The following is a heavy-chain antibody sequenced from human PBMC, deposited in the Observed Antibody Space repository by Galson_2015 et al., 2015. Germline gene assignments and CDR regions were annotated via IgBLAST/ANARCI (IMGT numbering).Heavy chain of an antibody. CDR3: ARAGYDILTGYYKFFDY. CDR2: ISYDGSNK. V-gene: IGHV3-30-3*01. J-gene: IGHJ4*02. D-gene: IGHD3-9*01. Sequence: SLRLSCAASGFTFSSHAMHWVRQAPGKGLEWVAVISYDGSNKYYADSVKGRFTISRDNSKNTLYLQMNSLRAEDTAVYYCARAGYDILTGYYKFFDYWGQGTLVTVSS. CDR1: GFTFSSHA.